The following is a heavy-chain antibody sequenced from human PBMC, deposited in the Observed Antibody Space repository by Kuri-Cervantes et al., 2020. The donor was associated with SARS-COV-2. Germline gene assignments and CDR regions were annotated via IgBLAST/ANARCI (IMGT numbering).Heavy chain of an antibody. CDR3: ARLSFGASGYYYYMDV. CDR2: INHSGST. Sequence: SQTLSLTCAVYGGSFSGYYWSWIRQPPGKGLEWSGEINHSGSTNYNPSLKSRVTISVDTSKNQFSLKLSSVTAADTAVYYCARLSFGASGYYYYMDVWGKGTTVTVSS. V-gene: IGHV4-34*01. CDR1: GGSFSGYY. D-gene: IGHD3-3*01. J-gene: IGHJ6*03.